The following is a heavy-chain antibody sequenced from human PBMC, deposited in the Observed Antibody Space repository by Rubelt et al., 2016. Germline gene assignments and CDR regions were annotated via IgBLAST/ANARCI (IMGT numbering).Heavy chain of an antibody. D-gene: IGHD2-21*01. CDR1: GGSFSIYY. V-gene: IGHV4-34*01. J-gene: IGHJ3*02. Sequence: QVQLQQWGAGLLKPSETLSLTCAVYGGSFSIYYWSWIRQPPRKGLEWIGEINHSESPNYNPSLKSRVTMSVDTYKIQVSLRLISVTAADTAVYYWASSRFSDLFRAFDIWGQGTMVTVSS. CDR3: ASSRFSDLFRAFDI. CDR2: INHSESP.